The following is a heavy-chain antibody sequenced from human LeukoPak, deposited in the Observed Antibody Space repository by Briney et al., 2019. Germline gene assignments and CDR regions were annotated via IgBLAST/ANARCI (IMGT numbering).Heavy chain of an antibody. D-gene: IGHD3-22*01. V-gene: IGHV4-30-4*08. CDR3: ARGGDDSSGYYYSYYFDY. Sequence: SETLSLTCTVSGGSISSGDYYWSWIRQPPGKGLEWIGYIYYSGSTYYNPSLKSRVTISVDTSKNQFSLKLSSVTAADTAVYYCARGGDDSSGYYYSYYFDYWGQGTLVTVSS. J-gene: IGHJ4*02. CDR1: GGSISSGDYY. CDR2: IYYSGST.